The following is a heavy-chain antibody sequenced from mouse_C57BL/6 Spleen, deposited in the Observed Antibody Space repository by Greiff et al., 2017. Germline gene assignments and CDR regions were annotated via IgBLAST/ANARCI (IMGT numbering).Heavy chain of an antibody. Sequence: VQLQQSGAELVRPGASVKLSCTASGFNIKDDYMPWVKQRPEQGLEWIGWIDPENGDTEYASKFPGKATITADTSSNTAYLQLSSLTSEDTAVYYCTTSRDYYYGSSQYYFDYWGQGTTLTVSS. J-gene: IGHJ2*01. CDR1: GFNIKDDY. D-gene: IGHD1-1*01. CDR2: IDPENGDT. CDR3: TTSRDYYYGSSQYYFDY. V-gene: IGHV14-4*01.